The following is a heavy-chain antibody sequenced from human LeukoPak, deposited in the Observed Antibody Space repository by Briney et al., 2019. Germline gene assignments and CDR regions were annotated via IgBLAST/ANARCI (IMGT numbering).Heavy chain of an antibody. CDR3: AREYYDILTGSDQGGAFDY. CDR1: GGSFSGYY. CDR2: INHSGST. Sequence: SETLSLTCAVYGGSFSGYYWSWIRQPPGKGLEWIGEINHSGSTNYNPSLKSRVTISVDTSKNQFSLKLSSVTAADTAVYYCAREYYDILTGSDQGGAFDYWGQGTLVTVSS. V-gene: IGHV4-34*01. D-gene: IGHD3-9*01. J-gene: IGHJ4*02.